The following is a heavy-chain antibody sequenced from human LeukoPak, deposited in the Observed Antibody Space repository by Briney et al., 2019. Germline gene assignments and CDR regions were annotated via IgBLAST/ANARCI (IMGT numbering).Heavy chain of an antibody. CDR3: ARMTFVVVPAAVDY. J-gene: IGHJ4*02. CDR2: INPNSGGT. Sequence: ASVKVSCKASGYTFTGYYMHWVRQAPGQGLEWMGWINPNSGGTNYAQKFQGRVTMTRDTSISTAYMELSRLRSDDTAVYYCARMTFVVVPAAVDYWGQGTLVTVSS. D-gene: IGHD2-2*01. CDR1: GYTFTGYY. V-gene: IGHV1-2*02.